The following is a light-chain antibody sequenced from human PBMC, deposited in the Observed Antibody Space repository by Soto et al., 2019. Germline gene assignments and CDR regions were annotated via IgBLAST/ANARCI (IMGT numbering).Light chain of an antibody. CDR2: GTS. Sequence: ENVLTQSPGTLSLSPGERATLSCRASQSVDSNYLAWYQHKPGQTPRLPLYGTSTRATGIPDRFSGSGSGTDFTLAINGLEPEDVAVYYCQQYGSSVYTFGQGNKLEIK. CDR3: QQYGSSVYT. CDR1: QSVDSNY. J-gene: IGKJ2*01. V-gene: IGKV3-20*01.